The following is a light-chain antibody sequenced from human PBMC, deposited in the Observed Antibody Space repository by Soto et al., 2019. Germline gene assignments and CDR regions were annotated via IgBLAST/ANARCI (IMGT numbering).Light chain of an antibody. V-gene: IGLV2-14*03. CDR2: DVS. Sequence: ALTQPASVCGSPGQSITISCTGTSSDIGRYNYVSWYQHSPGKAPKLIIYDVSDRPSGVSNRFSGSKSGTTASLTISGLQAEDEADYYCGSYTSSDTMIFGGGTKLTVL. CDR1: SSDIGRYNY. J-gene: IGLJ2*01. CDR3: GSYTSSDTMI.